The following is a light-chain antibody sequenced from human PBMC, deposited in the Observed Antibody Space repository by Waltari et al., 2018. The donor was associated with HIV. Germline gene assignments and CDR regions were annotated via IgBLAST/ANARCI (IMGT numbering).Light chain of an antibody. J-gene: IGLJ1*01. CDR2: GNS. CDR3: QSHDSSLSGYV. CDR1: SSNIGAGYH. Sequence: QSVLTHPPSVSGAPGQRVTISCTGSSSNIGAGYHVHWYQQLPGTAPKLLIYGNSNRPSGVPDRFSGSKSGTSASLAITGLQAEDEADYHCQSHDSSLSGYVFGTGTKVTVL. V-gene: IGLV1-40*01.